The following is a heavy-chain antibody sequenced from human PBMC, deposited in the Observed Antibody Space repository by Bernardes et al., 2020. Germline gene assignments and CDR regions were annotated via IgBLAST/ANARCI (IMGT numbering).Heavy chain of an antibody. Sequence: GSLRLSCAASGFTFSSYSMNWVRQAPGKGLEWVSSISSSSSYIYYADSVKGRFTISRDNAKNSLYLQMNSLRAEDTAVYYCARAQSSSWYSGVYYYYYMDVWGKGTTVTVSS. CDR2: ISSSSSYI. CDR3: ARAQSSSWYSGVYYYYYMDV. D-gene: IGHD6-13*01. J-gene: IGHJ6*03. CDR1: GFTFSSYS. V-gene: IGHV3-21*01.